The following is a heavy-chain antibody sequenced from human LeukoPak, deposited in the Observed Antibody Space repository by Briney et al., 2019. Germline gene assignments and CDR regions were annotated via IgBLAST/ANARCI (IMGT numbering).Heavy chain of an antibody. J-gene: IGHJ4*02. Sequence: ASVKVSCKVSGYTLTELSMHWVRQAPGKGLEWMGGFDPEDGETIYAQKFQGRVTTTEDTSTDTAYMELSSLRSEDTAVYYCATDPERYCSGGSCYSFDYWGQGTLVTVSS. CDR2: FDPEDGET. CDR1: GYTLTELS. CDR3: ATDPERYCSGGSCYSFDY. D-gene: IGHD2-15*01. V-gene: IGHV1-24*01.